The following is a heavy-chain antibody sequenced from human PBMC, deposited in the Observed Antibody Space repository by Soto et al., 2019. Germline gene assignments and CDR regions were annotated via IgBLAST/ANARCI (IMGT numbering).Heavy chain of an antibody. D-gene: IGHD2-2*01. V-gene: IGHV3-23*01. Sequence: EVQLLESGGGLVQPGGSLRLSCAASGFTFSSYAMSWVRQAPGKGLEWVSAISGSGGSTYYADSVKGRFTISRDNSKNTLELQMNSLRAEDTAVYYCAKDSTSWLDAFDIWGQGTMVTVSS. CDR2: ISGSGGST. CDR1: GFTFSSYA. CDR3: AKDSTSWLDAFDI. J-gene: IGHJ3*02.